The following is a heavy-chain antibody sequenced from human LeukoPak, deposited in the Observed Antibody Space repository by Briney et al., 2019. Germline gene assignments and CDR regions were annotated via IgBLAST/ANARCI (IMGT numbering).Heavy chain of an antibody. CDR1: GGSISSSSYY. J-gene: IGHJ4*02. V-gene: IGHV4-30-2*01. CDR2: IYHSGST. CDR3: ARDLFDYSSLGRYFDY. D-gene: IGHD4-11*01. Sequence: PSETLSLTCTVSGGSISSSSYYWSWIRQPPGKGLEWIGHIYHSGSTYYNPSLKSRVTISVDRSKNHFSLKLSSVTAADTAVYYCARDLFDYSSLGRYFDYWGQGALVTVSS.